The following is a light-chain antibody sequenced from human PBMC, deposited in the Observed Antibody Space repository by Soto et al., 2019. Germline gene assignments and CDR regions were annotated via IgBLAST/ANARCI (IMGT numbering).Light chain of an antibody. J-gene: IGKJ3*01. CDR1: QSVSSQ. CDR2: DAY. V-gene: IGKV3-11*01. Sequence: EIVMTQSPATLSVSPGERATLSCRASQSVSSQLAWYQQKPGQAPRLLIYDAYHRATGIPARFSGDGSGTDFTLTISSLEPEDFAVYYCQHRVSWPFTFGPGTQVDIK. CDR3: QHRVSWPFT.